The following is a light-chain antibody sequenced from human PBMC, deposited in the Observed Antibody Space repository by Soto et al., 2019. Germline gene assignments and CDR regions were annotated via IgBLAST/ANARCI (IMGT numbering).Light chain of an antibody. Sequence: AIQLTQSPSSLSASVGDSVTITCRASQGISSALAWYQQIPGKPPKLLIYDASSLESGVPSRFSGSRSGTDFILPVSRLQLEDFATYYCKQLDDYPSPSGPGTKVEIK. V-gene: IGKV1D-13*01. CDR1: QGISSA. CDR2: DAS. CDR3: KQLDDYPSP. J-gene: IGKJ3*01.